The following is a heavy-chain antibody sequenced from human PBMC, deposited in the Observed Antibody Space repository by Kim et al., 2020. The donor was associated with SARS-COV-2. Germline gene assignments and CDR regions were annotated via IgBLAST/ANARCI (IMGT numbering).Heavy chain of an antibody. J-gene: IGHJ4*02. CDR1: GGTFSSYA. CDR2: NIPIRDIA. CDR3: ARALHPYDIWTGYYHYYFDY. Sequence: SVKVSCKASGGTFSSYAISWVRRAPGQGLEWMGRNIPIRDIANYAQKLQGRVTITADKSTSTAYMDLGSLRSEDTAVYYCARALHPYDIWTGYYHYYFDYWGQGTLVTVSS. V-gene: IGHV1-69*04. D-gene: IGHD3-9*01.